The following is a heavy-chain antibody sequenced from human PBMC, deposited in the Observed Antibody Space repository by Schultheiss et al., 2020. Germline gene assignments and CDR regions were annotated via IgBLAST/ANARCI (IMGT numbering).Heavy chain of an antibody. CDR3: AKVAGAALDFDY. CDR2: ISWDGGST. Sequence: GGSLRLSCAASGFTFSSYSMNWVRQAPGKGLEWVSLISWDGGSTYYADSVKGRFTISRDNSKNSLYLQMNSLRAEDTALYYCAKVAGAALDFDYWGQGTLVTVSS. J-gene: IGHJ4*02. CDR1: GFTFSSYS. D-gene: IGHD5-18*01. V-gene: IGHV3-43*01.